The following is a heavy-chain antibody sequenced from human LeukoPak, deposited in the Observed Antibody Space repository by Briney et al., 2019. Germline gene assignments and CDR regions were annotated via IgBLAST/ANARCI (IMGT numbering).Heavy chain of an antibody. CDR1: GFTFSHYS. CDR3: ARDPGRSPDY. J-gene: IGHJ4*02. Sequence: GGSLRLSCAASGFTFSHYSTHWVRQAPGKGLEYVSAINSNGDDTYYVNSVKGRFTISRDNSKNTLYLQMGSLRAEDMAVYYCARDPGRSPDYWGQGTLVTVS. D-gene: IGHD1-26*01. V-gene: IGHV3-64*01. CDR2: INSNGDDT.